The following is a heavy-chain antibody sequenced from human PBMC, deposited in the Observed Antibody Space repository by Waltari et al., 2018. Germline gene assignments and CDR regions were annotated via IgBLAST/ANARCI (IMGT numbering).Heavy chain of an antibody. CDR1: GYTFTGYY. D-gene: IGHD2-2*01. CDR2: INPNSCAT. J-gene: IGHJ4*02. CDR3: ATYPRMIPSAAPPFDY. Sequence: QVQLVQSGAEVKKPGASVKVSCQASGYTFTGYYMHWVRQAPGQGLEWMGWINPNSCATNDAQNFQGRVTMTRDTSINTAYMELNRLGSDDSAVYYCATYPRMIPSAAPPFDYWGQGTLVTVSS. V-gene: IGHV1-2*02.